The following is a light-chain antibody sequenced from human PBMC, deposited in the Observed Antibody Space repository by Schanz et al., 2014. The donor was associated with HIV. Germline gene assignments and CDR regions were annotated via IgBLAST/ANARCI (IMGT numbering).Light chain of an antibody. Sequence: EIVLTQSPATLSLSPGERATLSCRASQSVSSNLAWYQQKPGQAPRLLIYGASTRATGIPARFSGSGSGTEFTLTINSLEPEDFALYYCQQGGSWPLTFGGGTTVEIK. CDR1: QSVSSN. V-gene: IGKV3-11*01. CDR3: QQGGSWPLT. CDR2: GAS. J-gene: IGKJ4*01.